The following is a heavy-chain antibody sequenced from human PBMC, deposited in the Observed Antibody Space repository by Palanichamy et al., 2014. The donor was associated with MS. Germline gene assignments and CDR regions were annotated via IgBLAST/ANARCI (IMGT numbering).Heavy chain of an antibody. CDR2: ISGSAATK. CDR3: ARGGILVY. D-gene: IGHD3-3*01. V-gene: IGHV3-11*01. Sequence: TWIRQSPVKGLEWISAISGSAATKSHADSVKGRFTISRDNGNNSLYLQMDNLRVEDTATYFCARGGILVYWGQGTLVTVSS. J-gene: IGHJ4*02.